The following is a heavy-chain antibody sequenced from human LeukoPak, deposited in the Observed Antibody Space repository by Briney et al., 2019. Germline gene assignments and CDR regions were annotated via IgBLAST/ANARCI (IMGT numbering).Heavy chain of an antibody. Sequence: ASVKVACKASGYTFTDYYTHWVRQTPGQGLEWMGWINPNSGGTNYAQKFRGRVTMTRDTSVSIAYMELNRVRSDDTAVYYCARALAAAADHWGQGTLVTVSS. CDR3: ARALAAAADH. J-gene: IGHJ4*02. V-gene: IGHV1-2*02. CDR2: INPNSGGT. CDR1: GYTFTDYY. D-gene: IGHD6-13*01.